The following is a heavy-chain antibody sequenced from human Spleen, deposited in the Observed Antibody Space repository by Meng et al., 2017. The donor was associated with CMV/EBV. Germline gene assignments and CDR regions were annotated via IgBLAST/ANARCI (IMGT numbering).Heavy chain of an antibody. J-gene: IGHJ4*02. D-gene: IGHD2-8*01. CDR3: ARAQVYYFDS. CDR1: GITFSSYS. V-gene: IGHV3-21*01. CDR2: ISSSSSYI. Sequence: GESLKISCAASGITFSSYSMNWVRQAPGKGLEWVSSISSSSSYIYYADSVKGRFTISRDNAENSLYLQMSSLRAEDTAVYYCARAQVYYFDSWGQGTLVTVSS.